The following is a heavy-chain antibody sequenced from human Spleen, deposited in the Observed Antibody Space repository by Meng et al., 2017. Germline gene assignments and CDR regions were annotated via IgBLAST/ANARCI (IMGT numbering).Heavy chain of an antibody. J-gene: IGHJ5*02. CDR3: ARSVNWFDP. Sequence: QVQLEESGPGLVRPSETLSLTCTVSGASVTSSDYYWSWIRQPPGKGLEWIGYIYYSASTNYNPSLKSRVTFSIDTSKNQFSMSLSSVTAADTAVYYCARSVNWFDPWGQGTLVTVSS. CDR2: IYYSAST. D-gene: IGHD5/OR15-5a*01. V-gene: IGHV4-61*08. CDR1: GASVTSSDYY.